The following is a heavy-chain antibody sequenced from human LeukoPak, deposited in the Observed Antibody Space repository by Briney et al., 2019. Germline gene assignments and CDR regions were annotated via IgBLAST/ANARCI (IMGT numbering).Heavy chain of an antibody. CDR3: ARDSNWNQPDY. CDR2: MSHDGRNK. D-gene: IGHD1-20*01. Sequence: GGSLRLSCAASGFTFSTYAIHWVRQAPGKGLEWVAVMSHDGRNKFYADSVKGRFTISRDNSKNTLYLQMSSLGAEDTAVFYCARDSNWNQPDYWGQGTLVTVSS. J-gene: IGHJ4*02. CDR1: GFTFSTYA. V-gene: IGHV3-30*04.